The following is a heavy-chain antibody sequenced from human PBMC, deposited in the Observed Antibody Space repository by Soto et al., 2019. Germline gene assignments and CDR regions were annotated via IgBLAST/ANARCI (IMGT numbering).Heavy chain of an antibody. CDR3: ARGRLEGVVPAADSYYYYYYGMDV. V-gene: IGHV4-59*01. CDR2: IYYSGST. J-gene: IGHJ6*02. Sequence: SETLSFTCTVSGGSISSYYCSRIRQPPGKGLEWIGYIYYSGSTNYNPSLKSRVTISVDTSKNQFSLKLSSVTAADTAVYYCARGRLEGVVPAADSYYYYYYGMDVWGQGTTVTVSS. D-gene: IGHD2-2*01. CDR1: GGSISSYY.